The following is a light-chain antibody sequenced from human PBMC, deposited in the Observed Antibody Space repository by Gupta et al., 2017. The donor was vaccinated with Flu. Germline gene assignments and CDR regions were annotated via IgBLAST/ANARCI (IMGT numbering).Light chain of an antibody. Sequence: LYWYQHKPGQAPKLLMNAASSWQSGVTSRFSGSGYGKDFTLTISGRQPEDFASYYCQQSDNTPLLTFGHGTKVDIK. CDR3: QQSDNTPLLT. J-gene: IGKJ3*01. CDR2: AAS. V-gene: IGKV1-39*01.